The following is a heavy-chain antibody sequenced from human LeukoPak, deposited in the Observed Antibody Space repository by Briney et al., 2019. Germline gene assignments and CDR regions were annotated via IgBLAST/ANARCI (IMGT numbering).Heavy chain of an antibody. Sequence: GGSLRLSCADPGFTFSSYEMNLVRQAPGKGLGWGSYISSSGSTIYYADSVKGRFTISRDNAKNSLYLQMNSLRAEDTAVYYCARGPPGLRYFDWMSGSGDAFDIWGQGTMVTVSS. CDR3: ARGPPGLRYFDWMSGSGDAFDI. V-gene: IGHV3-48*03. D-gene: IGHD3-9*01. CDR2: ISSSGSTI. CDR1: GFTFSSYE. J-gene: IGHJ3*02.